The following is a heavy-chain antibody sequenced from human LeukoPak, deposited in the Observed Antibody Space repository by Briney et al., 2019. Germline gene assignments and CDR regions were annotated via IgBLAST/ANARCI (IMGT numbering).Heavy chain of an antibody. CDR2: ISSSGSTI. J-gene: IGHJ6*04. CDR1: GFTFSDYY. V-gene: IGHV3-11*04. CDR3: AELGITMIGGV. D-gene: IGHD3-10*02. Sequence: GGSLRLSCAASGFTFSDYYMSWIRQAPGKGLEWVSYISSSGSTIYYADSVKGRFTISRDNAKKSLYLQMSSLKAEDTAVYYCAELGITMIGGVWGKGTTVTISS.